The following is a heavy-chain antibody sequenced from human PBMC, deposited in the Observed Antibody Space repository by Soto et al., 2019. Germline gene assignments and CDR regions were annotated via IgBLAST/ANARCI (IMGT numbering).Heavy chain of an antibody. J-gene: IGHJ6*02. CDR2: IYTSGST. CDR3: ARDPPSSTITYYGMDV. CDR1: CGSISSYY. V-gene: IGHV4-4*07. Sequence: SETLSLTCTVSCGSISSYYWSWIRQPAGKGLEWIGRIYTSGSTNYNPSLKSRVTMSVDTSKNQFSLKLSSVTAADTAVYYCARDPPSSTITYYGMDVWGQGTTVTVSS. D-gene: IGHD2-2*01.